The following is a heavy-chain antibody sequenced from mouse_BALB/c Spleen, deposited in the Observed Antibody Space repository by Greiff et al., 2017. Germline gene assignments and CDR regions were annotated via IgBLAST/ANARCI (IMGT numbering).Heavy chain of an antibody. CDR2: ISSGGSYT. CDR1: GFTFSSYG. J-gene: IGHJ2*01. Sequence: EVKLVESGGDLVKPGGSLKLSCAASGFTFSSYGMSWVRQTPDKRLEWVATISSGGSYTYYPDSVKGRFTISRDNAKNTLYLQMSSLKAEDTAMYYCAREIHYFDDWGQGTTLTVSS. CDR3: AREIHYFDD. V-gene: IGHV5-6*01.